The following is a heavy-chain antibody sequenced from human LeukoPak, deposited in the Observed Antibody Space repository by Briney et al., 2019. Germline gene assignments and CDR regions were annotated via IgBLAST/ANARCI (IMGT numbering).Heavy chain of an antibody. J-gene: IGHJ1*01. CDR1: GGTFSSYA. CDR2: IIPIFGTA. D-gene: IGHD3-22*01. CDR3: AREGYYDSSGYYSYFQH. Sequence: SVKVSCKASGGTFSSYAISWVRQAPGQGLEWMGGIIPIFGTANYAQKFQGRVMITTDESTSTAYMELSSLRSEDTAVYYCAREGYYDSSGYYSYFQHWGQGTLVTVSS. V-gene: IGHV1-69*05.